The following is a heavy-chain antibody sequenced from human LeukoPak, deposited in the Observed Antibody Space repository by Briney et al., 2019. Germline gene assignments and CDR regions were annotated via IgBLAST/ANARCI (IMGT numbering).Heavy chain of an antibody. CDR1: GGSISSYY. D-gene: IGHD6-19*01. J-gene: IGHJ5*02. CDR2: IYYSGST. CDR3: ARGQSSGWETYNWFDP. V-gene: IGHV4-59*01. Sequence: PSETLSLTCTVSGGSISSYYWSWIRQPPGKGLEWIGYIYYSGSTNYNPSLKSRVTISVDTSKNQFSLKLSSVTAADTAVYYCARGQSSGWETYNWFDPWGQGTLVTVSS.